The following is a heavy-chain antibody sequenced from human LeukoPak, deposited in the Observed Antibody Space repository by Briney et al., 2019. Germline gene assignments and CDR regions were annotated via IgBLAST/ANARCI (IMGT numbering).Heavy chain of an antibody. D-gene: IGHD5-12*01. J-gene: IGHJ3*02. CDR1: GFTFSSYS. Sequence: PGGSLRLSYAASGFTFSSYSMNWVRQAPGKGLEWVPSISSSSSYIYYADSVKGRFTISRDNAKNSLYLQMNSLRAEDTGLYYCARVKEASAFDIWGQGTRVTVSS. V-gene: IGHV3-21*01. CDR3: ARVKEASAFDI. CDR2: ISSSSSYI.